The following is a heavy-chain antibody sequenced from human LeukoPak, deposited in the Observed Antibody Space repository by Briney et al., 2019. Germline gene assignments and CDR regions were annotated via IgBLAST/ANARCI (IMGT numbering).Heavy chain of an antibody. J-gene: IGHJ4*02. D-gene: IGHD3-10*01. CDR2: ISGSGGST. CDR3: AKDQWNGSGSYCFDY. CDR1: GFTFSSYA. V-gene: IGHV3-23*01. Sequence: GGSLRLSCAASGFTFSSYAMSWVRQAPGKGLEWVSAISGSGGSTYYADSVKGRFTISRDNSKNTLYLQMNSLRAEDTAVYYCAKDQWNGSGSYCFDYWGQGTLFTVSS.